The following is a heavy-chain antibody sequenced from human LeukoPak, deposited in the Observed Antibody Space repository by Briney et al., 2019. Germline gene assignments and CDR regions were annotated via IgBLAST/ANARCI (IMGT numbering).Heavy chain of an antibody. J-gene: IGHJ5*02. CDR3: AKGVYYTFDP. CDR2: ISGSGGTT. Sequence: GGSLRLSCAASGFTFSSYAMNWVRQAPGKGLEWVTFISGSGGTTYYADSVKGRFTISRDNSKNTLYLQMNSLRAEDTAVYYCAKGVYYTFDPWGQGTLVTVSS. CDR1: GFTFSSYA. V-gene: IGHV3-23*01. D-gene: IGHD2-8*01.